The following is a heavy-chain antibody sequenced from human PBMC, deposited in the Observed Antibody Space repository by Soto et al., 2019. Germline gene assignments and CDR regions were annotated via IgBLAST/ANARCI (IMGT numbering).Heavy chain of an antibody. J-gene: IGHJ6*02. CDR3: AKDTYYYDSSGYPRSGYGMDV. CDR1: GFTFDDYT. CDR2: ISWDGGST. V-gene: IGHV3-43*01. D-gene: IGHD3-22*01. Sequence: HPGGSLRLSCAASGFTFDDYTMHWVRQAPGKGLEWVSLISWDGGSTYYADSVKGRFTISRDSSKNSLYLQMNSLRTEDTALYYCAKDTYYYDSSGYPRSGYGMDVWGQGTTVTVSS.